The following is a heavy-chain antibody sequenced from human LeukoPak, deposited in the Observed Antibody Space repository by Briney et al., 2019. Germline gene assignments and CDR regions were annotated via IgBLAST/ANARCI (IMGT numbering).Heavy chain of an antibody. D-gene: IGHD5-18*01. J-gene: IGHJ4*02. CDR2: ISSNGGST. V-gene: IGHV3-64*01. CDR3: ARGSGMWYSYGFFDY. Sequence: PGGSLRLSCAASGFTFSSYAMHWVRQAPGKGLEYVSAISSNGGSTYYANSVKGRFTISRDNSKNTLYLQMGSLRAEDMAVYYCARGSGMWYSYGFFDYWGQGTLVTVSS. CDR1: GFTFSSYA.